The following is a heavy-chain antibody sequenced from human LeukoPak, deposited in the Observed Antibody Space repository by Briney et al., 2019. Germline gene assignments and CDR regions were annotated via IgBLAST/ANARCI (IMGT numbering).Heavy chain of an antibody. CDR1: GFTFSNHW. J-gene: IGHJ4*02. CDR3: AAGAGWLIDW. CDR2: IEKDGSEI. V-gene: IGHV3-7*01. D-gene: IGHD6-19*01. Sequence: GGSLRLSCAASGFTFSNHWMNWVRQAPGKGMEWVAIIEKDGSEILYVDSVKGRFTISRDNAKNSLYLQMDSLRAEDTAVYYCAAGAGWLIDWWGQGTLVTVSS.